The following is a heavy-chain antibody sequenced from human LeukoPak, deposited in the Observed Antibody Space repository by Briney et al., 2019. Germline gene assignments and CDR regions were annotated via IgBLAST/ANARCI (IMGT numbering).Heavy chain of an antibody. Sequence: PSQTLSLTCTVSGGSISSGGYYWSWIRQHPGKGLEWIGYIYYSGSTYYNPSLKSRVTISVDTPKNQFSLKLSSVTAADTAVYYCARGLNPMDKAMMYWGQGTLVTVSS. CDR2: IYYSGST. V-gene: IGHV4-31*03. J-gene: IGHJ4*02. CDR3: ARGLNPMDKAMMY. CDR1: GGSISSGGYY. D-gene: IGHD5-18*01.